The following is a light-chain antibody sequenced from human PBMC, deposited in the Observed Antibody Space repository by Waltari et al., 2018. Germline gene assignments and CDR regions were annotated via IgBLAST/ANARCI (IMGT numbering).Light chain of an antibody. V-gene: IGKV1-27*01. Sequence: DIQITQSPSSLSTSVGDRVTLTCRASQDINNDLAWYQQKPGKVPKLLIYAASNLQSGVPSRFSGSGSGTDFTLTIASLQPEDVASYYCQKYDSVPLTFGGGTKVEIK. CDR2: AAS. J-gene: IGKJ4*01. CDR1: QDINND. CDR3: QKYDSVPLT.